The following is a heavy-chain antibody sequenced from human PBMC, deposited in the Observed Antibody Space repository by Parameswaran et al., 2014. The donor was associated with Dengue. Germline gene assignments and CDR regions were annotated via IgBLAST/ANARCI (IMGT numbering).Heavy chain of an antibody. Sequence: WIRQPPGKGLEWVGFIRSKAYGGTTEYAASVKGRFTISRDDSKSIAYLQMNSLKTEDTAVYYCTRDYPTVTTGPYYYYYGMDVWGQGTTVTVSS. V-gene: IGHV3-49*02. CDR2: IRSKAYGGTT. D-gene: IGHD4-11*01. CDR3: TRDYPTVTTGPYYYYYGMDV. J-gene: IGHJ6*02.